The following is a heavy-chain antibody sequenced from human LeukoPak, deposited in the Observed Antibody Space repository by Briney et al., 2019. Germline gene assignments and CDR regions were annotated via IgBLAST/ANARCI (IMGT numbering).Heavy chain of an antibody. V-gene: IGHV1-8*01. J-gene: IGHJ5*02. CDR2: MNPITGST. CDR3: VRDGEGVAISVNYWFDP. CDR1: GFIFTGYD. Sequence: ASVKVSCKASGFIFTGYDIIWVRQAAGQGLEWMGWMNPITGSTGYARQFQGRVTMTRDTSTGTAYMELTSLRSEDTAVYYCVRDGEGVAISVNYWFDPWGQGTLVTVSS. D-gene: IGHD3-10*01.